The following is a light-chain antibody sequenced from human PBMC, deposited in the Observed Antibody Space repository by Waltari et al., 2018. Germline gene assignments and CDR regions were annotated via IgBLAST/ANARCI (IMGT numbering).Light chain of an antibody. Sequence: QSVLTQPPSAPGTPGQRVNIPCSGSSSDIGSNTVTWYQQLPGTAPKLLIYSNNQRPSGVPDRFSGSKSGTSASLAISGLQSEDEADYYCAAWDDSLNGWVFGGGTKLTVL. CDR2: SNN. V-gene: IGLV1-44*01. CDR1: SSDIGSNT. J-gene: IGLJ3*02. CDR3: AAWDDSLNGWV.